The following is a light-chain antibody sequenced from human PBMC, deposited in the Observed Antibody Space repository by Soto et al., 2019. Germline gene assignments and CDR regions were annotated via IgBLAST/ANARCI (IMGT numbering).Light chain of an antibody. CDR1: SSNIGSSS. V-gene: IGLV1-44*01. Sequence: QSVLTQPPSASGTPGQRVTISCSGSSSNIGSSSVNWYQQLPGTAPKLLIYNNNQWPSGVPDRFSGSKSGTSASLAISGLQSEDEADHYCAAWDVSLNGLYVFGTGTKLTVL. J-gene: IGLJ1*01. CDR2: NNN. CDR3: AAWDVSLNGLYV.